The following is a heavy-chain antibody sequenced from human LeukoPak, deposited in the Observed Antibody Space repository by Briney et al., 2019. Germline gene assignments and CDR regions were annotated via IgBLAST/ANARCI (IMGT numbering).Heavy chain of an antibody. CDR3: ARDQLRYYGSNNYYSDMGF. CDR1: GYTFTSYA. D-gene: IGHD3-10*01. V-gene: IGHV1-18*01. CDR2: ISAYNGRT. Sequence: ASVKVSCKASGYTFTSYAIAWVRQAPGQGLEWMGWISAYNGRTNYAQKFRGRVTMTADTSTNTGYMELRSLRSDDTAVYFCARDQLRYYGSNNYYSDMGFWGQGTTVTVSS. J-gene: IGHJ6*02.